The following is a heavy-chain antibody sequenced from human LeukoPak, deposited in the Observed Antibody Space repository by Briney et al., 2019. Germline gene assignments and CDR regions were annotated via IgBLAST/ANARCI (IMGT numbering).Heavy chain of an antibody. Sequence: PGGSLRLSCAASGFTFSSYSMNWVRQAPGKGLEWVSSISSSSSYIYYADSVKGRFTISRDNAKNLLYLQMNSLRAEDTAVYYCARAFIVGATMWLDYWGQGTLVTVSS. J-gene: IGHJ4*02. CDR3: ARAFIVGATMWLDY. CDR1: GFTFSSYS. V-gene: IGHV3-21*01. CDR2: ISSSSSYI. D-gene: IGHD1-26*01.